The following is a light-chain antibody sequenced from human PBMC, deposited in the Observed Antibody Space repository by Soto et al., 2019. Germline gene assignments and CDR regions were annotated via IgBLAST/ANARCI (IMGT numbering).Light chain of an antibody. J-gene: IGKJ1*01. CDR2: AAS. Sequence: EIQMTQSPSSVSASVGDRVTMTCRASQGINSWLAWYQQKPGKAPKLLIYAASNLQSGVPSRFSGSGSGTDFTLTISSLQPEDFATYYCQQANSFPWTFAQGTKVDIK. CDR1: QGINSW. CDR3: QQANSFPWT. V-gene: IGKV1-12*01.